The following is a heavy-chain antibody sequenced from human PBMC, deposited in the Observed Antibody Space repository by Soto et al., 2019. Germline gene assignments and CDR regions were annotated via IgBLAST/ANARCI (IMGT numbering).Heavy chain of an antibody. CDR3: ARDDYYDSSGYSNYFDY. V-gene: IGHV1-18*01. CDR1: GYTFTSYG. D-gene: IGHD3-22*01. Sequence: ASAKVSCKASGYTFTSYGISWVRQAPGQGLEWMGWISAYNGNTNYAQKLQGRVTMTTDTSTSTAYMELRSLRSDDTAVYYCARDDYYDSSGYSNYFDYWGQGTLVTVSS. J-gene: IGHJ4*02. CDR2: ISAYNGNT.